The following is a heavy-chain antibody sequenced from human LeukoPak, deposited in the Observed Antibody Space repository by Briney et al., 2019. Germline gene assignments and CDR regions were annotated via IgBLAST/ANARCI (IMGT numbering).Heavy chain of an antibody. Sequence: SETLSLTCTVSGGSINGYYWSWIRQPPGKGLEWIGHIHYSGSTESSPSLKSRVTISVDTSKNQFSLKLSSVTAADTAVYYCTRMRKYSSSLPYYFDYWGQGTLVSVSS. CDR3: TRMRKYSSSLPYYFDY. D-gene: IGHD6-6*01. V-gene: IGHV4-59*01. J-gene: IGHJ4*02. CDR2: IHYSGST. CDR1: GGSINGYY.